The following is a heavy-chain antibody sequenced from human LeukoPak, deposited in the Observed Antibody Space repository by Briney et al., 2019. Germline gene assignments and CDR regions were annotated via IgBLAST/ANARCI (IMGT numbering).Heavy chain of an antibody. J-gene: IGHJ4*02. CDR3: ARAGHKAYCGGDCYSFDY. Sequence: AASVKVSCKASGYTFTGYYMHWVRQAPGQGLEWMGWINPNSGGTNYAQKFQGRVTMTRDTSISTAYMELSRLRSDDTAVYYYARAGHKAYCGGDCYSFDYWGQGTLVTVSS. CDR1: GYTFTGYY. V-gene: IGHV1-2*02. D-gene: IGHD2-21*02. CDR2: INPNSGGT.